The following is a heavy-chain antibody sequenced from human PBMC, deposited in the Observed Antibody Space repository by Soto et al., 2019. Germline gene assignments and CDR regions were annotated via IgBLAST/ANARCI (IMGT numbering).Heavy chain of an antibody. CDR2: IYRSGST. CDR3: ARVFYSDSGGYPRPIFDS. CDR1: GASVTDYS. D-gene: IGHD3-22*01. J-gene: IGHJ4*02. V-gene: IGHV4-4*07. Sequence: QVQLQGSGPGLVRPSGTLSLTCSVSGASVTDYSWTWIRQPAGRGLEWIGLIYRSGSTTYNPSLESRVTMSLDTSITPFSLRLTSVTAAETAVYYCARVFYSDSGGYPRPIFDSWSQGTLVPVYS.